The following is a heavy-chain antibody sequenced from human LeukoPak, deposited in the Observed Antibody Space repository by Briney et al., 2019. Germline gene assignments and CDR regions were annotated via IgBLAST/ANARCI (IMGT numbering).Heavy chain of an antibody. CDR1: GFTFDDYA. V-gene: IGHV3-9*01. D-gene: IGHD3-3*01. Sequence: GGSLRLSCAASGFTFDDYAMHWVRQAPGKGLEWVSGISWNSGSIGYADSVKGRFTISRDNSKNTLYLQMNSLRAEDTAVYYCAKDKVDFWSGLDYWGQGTLVTVSS. CDR2: ISWNSGSI. CDR3: AKDKVDFWSGLDY. J-gene: IGHJ4*02.